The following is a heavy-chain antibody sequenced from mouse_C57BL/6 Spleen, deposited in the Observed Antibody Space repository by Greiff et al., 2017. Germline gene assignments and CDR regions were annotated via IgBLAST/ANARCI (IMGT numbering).Heavy chain of an antibody. CDR3: TRDTYSNYVDY. D-gene: IGHD2-5*01. V-gene: IGHV5-9-1*02. J-gene: IGHJ4*01. Sequence: EVQLQESGEGLVKPGGSLKLSCAASGFTFSSYAMSWVRQTPEKRLEWVAYISSGGDYIYYADTVKGRFTISRDNARNTLYLQMSSLKSEDTAMYYCTRDTYSNYVDYWGQGTSVTVSS. CDR2: ISSGGDYI. CDR1: GFTFSSYA.